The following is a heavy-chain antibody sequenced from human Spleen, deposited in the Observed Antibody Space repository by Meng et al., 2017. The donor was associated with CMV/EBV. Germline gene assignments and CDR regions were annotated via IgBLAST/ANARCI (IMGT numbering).Heavy chain of an antibody. CDR2: INSDGSST. CDR1: GFTFSSYW. Sequence: GESLKISCAASGFTFSSYWMHWVRQAPGKGLAWVSRINSDGSSTSYADSAKGRFTISRDNAKNTLYLQMNSLRAEDTAVYYCARDVVEGSVWLGYWGQGTLVTVSS. V-gene: IGHV3-74*01. J-gene: IGHJ4*02. D-gene: IGHD2-15*01. CDR3: ARDVVEGSVWLGY.